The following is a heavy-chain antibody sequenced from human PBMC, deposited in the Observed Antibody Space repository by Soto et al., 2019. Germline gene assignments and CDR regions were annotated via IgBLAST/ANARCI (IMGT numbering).Heavy chain of an antibody. CDR2: IVVGSGNT. D-gene: IGHD3-22*01. V-gene: IGHV1-58*02. CDR1: GFTFTSSA. Sequence: QMQLVQSGPEVKKPGTSVKVSCKASGFTFTSSAMQWVRQARGQRLEWIGWIVVGSGNTNYAQKFQERVTITRDMSTSTAYMELSSLRSEDTAVYYCAATYYYDSSGYLDFDYWGQGTLVTVSS. CDR3: AATYYYDSSGYLDFDY. J-gene: IGHJ4*02.